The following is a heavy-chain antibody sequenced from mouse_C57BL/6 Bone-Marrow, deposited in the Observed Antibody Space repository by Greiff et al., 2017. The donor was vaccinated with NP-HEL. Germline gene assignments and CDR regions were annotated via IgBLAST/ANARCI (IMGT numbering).Heavy chain of an antibody. CDR3: AVYYGNYRDY. D-gene: IGHD2-1*01. CDR2: IDPSDSYT. V-gene: IGHV1-69*01. J-gene: IGHJ2*01. Sequence: QVQLQQPGAELVMPGASVKLSCKASGYTFTSYWMHWVKQRPGQGLEWIGEIDPSDSYTNYNQKFKGKSTLTVDISSSTAYMQLSSLTSEDSAVYYCAVYYGNYRDYWGQGTTLTVSS. CDR1: GYTFTSYW.